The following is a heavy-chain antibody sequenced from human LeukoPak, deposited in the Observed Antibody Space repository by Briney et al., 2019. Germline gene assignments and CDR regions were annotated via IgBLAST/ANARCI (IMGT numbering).Heavy chain of an antibody. CDR3: ARDMFFGGGEGFDY. J-gene: IGHJ4*02. Sequence: GASVKVSCKASGYTFTNYNINWVRQATGQGLGWMGWMNPNSGNTGYAQKFQGRVTMTKDTSISTAYMELSSLRSDDTAVYYCARDMFFGGGEGFDYWGQGTLVTVSS. CDR1: GYTFTNYN. V-gene: IGHV1-8*01. D-gene: IGHD2-15*01. CDR2: MNPNSGNT.